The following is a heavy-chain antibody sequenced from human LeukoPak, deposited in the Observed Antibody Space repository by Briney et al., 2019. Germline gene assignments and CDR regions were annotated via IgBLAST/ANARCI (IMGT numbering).Heavy chain of an antibody. Sequence: SQTLSLTCAISGDSVSSNSAAWNWIRQSPSRGLEWLGRTYYRSKWYNDYAVSVKSRITINPDTSKNQFSLQLNSVTPEDTAVYYCAREGGRVYYGSGRDYYGMDVWGQGTTVTVSS. J-gene: IGHJ6*02. V-gene: IGHV6-1*01. CDR3: AREGGRVYYGSGRDYYGMDV. D-gene: IGHD3-10*01. CDR2: TYYRSKWYN. CDR1: GDSVSSNSAA.